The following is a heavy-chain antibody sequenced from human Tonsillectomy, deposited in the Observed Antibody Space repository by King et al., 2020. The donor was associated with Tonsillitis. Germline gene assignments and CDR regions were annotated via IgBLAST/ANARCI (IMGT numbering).Heavy chain of an antibody. CDR1: GFTFSSYS. D-gene: IGHD3-22*01. J-gene: IGHJ2*01. CDR3: ARDFGRDYYDSSGLHWYFDL. Sequence: VQLVESGGGLVKPGGSLRLSCAASGFTFSSYSMNWVRQAPGKGLEWVSSISSSSSYIYYADSVKGRFTISRDNAKNSLYLQMNSLRAEDTAVYYCARDFGRDYYDSSGLHWYFDLWGRGTLVTVSS. CDR2: ISSSSSYI. V-gene: IGHV3-21*01.